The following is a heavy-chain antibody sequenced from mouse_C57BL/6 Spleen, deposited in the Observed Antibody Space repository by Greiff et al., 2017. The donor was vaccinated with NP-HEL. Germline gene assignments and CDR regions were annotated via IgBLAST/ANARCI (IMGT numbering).Heavy chain of an antibody. CDR3: ARPYYGSSYFDY. D-gene: IGHD1-1*01. CDR1: GFTFSDYG. CDR2: ISSGSSTI. J-gene: IGHJ2*01. V-gene: IGHV5-17*01. Sequence: EVKVVESGGGLVKPGGSLKLSCAASGFTFSDYGMHWVRQAPEKGLEWVAYISSGSSTIYYADTVKGRFTISRDNAKNTLFLQMTSLRSEDTATYYCARPYYGSSYFDYWGQGTTLTVSS.